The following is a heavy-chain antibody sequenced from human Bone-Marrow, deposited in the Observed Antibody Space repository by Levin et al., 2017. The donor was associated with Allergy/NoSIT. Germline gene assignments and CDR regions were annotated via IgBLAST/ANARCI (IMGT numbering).Heavy chain of an antibody. CDR2: ITASGATK. CDR1: GFSFSDYY. CDR3: AREGARGSTYLAFDY. D-gene: IGHD2/OR15-2a*01. J-gene: IGHJ4*02. Sequence: KPGGSLRLSCAASGFSFSDYYMAWIRQSPGKGLEWVSYITASGATKYYAESLKGRITISRDNEKKSLLLHITNLRADDTAVYFCAREGARGSTYLAFDYWGRGTQVTVSS. V-gene: IGHV3-11*01.